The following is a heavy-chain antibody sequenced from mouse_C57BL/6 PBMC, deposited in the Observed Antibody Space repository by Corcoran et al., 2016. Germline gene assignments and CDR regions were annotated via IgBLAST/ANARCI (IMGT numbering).Heavy chain of an antibody. CDR3: AREGLGPRGYFDV. J-gene: IGHJ1*03. CDR1: GYTFTDYY. D-gene: IGHD4-1*01. CDR2: IYPGSGNN. Sequence: QVQLKQSGAELVRPGASVKLSCKASGYTFTDYYINWVKQRPGQGLEWIARIYPGSGNNYYNEKFKGKATLTAEKSSSTAYMQLSSLTSEDSAVYFCAREGLGPRGYFDVWGTGTTVTVSS. V-gene: IGHV1-76*01.